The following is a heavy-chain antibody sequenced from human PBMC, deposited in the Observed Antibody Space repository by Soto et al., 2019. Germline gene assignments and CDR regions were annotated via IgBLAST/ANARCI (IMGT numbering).Heavy chain of an antibody. J-gene: IGHJ3*02. CDR2: IYYSGST. Sequence: PSETLSLTCTVSGCSIRSYYWSWIRQPPGKGLEWIGYIYYSGSTNYNPSLKSRVTISVDTSKNQFSLKLSSMTAADTAVYYCARKPRGYSSSPEAFDIWGQGTMVTVSS. D-gene: IGHD6-13*01. CDR1: GCSIRSYY. CDR3: ARKPRGYSSSPEAFDI. V-gene: IGHV4-59*01.